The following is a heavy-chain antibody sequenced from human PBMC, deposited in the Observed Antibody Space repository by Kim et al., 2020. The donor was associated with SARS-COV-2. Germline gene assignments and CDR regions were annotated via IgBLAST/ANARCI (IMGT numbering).Heavy chain of an antibody. CDR1: GFTFSSYG. CDR2: ISYDGSNK. J-gene: IGHJ5*02. D-gene: IGHD2-15*01. CDR3: ARDRDIVVQGGNWFDP. V-gene: IGHV3-33*05. Sequence: GGSLRLSCAASGFTFSSYGMHWVRQAPGKGLEWVAVISYDGSNKYYADSVKGQFTISRDNSKNTLYLQMNSLRAEDTAVYYCARDRDIVVQGGNWFDPWGQGTLVTVSS.